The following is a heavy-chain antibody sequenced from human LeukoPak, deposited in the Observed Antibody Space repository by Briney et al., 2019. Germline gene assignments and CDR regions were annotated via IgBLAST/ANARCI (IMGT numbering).Heavy chain of an antibody. J-gene: IGHJ4*02. CDR3: ARDCGGSCYSDY. CDR2: IIPILGIA. V-gene: IGHV1-69*04. D-gene: IGHD2-15*01. Sequence: SVKVSCKASGGTFSSYAISWVRQAPGQGLEWMGRIIPILGIANYAQKFQGRVTITADKSTSTAYMELSSLRSEDTAVYYCARDCGGSCYSDYWGQGTLVTVSS. CDR1: GGTFSSYA.